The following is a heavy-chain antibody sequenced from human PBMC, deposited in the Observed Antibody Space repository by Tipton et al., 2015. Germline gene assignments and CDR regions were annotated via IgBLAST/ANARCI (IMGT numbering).Heavy chain of an antibody. CDR3: ARFTYFDL. Sequence: SLRLSCAASGFDFSTYMMHWVRQAPGKGLEWVSCISSTGYDIYQTDSLKGRFTISRDNAKNSLYLQMNSLRVDDTAVYYCARFTYFDLWGRGTLVSVSS. J-gene: IGHJ2*01. CDR2: ISSTGYDI. CDR1: GFDFSTYM. V-gene: IGHV3-21*06.